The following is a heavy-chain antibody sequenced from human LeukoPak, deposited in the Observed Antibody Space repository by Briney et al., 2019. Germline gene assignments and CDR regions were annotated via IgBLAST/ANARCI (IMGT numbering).Heavy chain of an antibody. V-gene: IGHV3-7*01. CDR2: IKQDGSEK. J-gene: IGHJ3*02. Sequence: GGSLRLSCAASGFTFSSYWMSWVRQAPGKGLEWVANIKQDGSEKYYVDSVKGRFTISRDNAKSSLYLQMNSLRAEDTAVYYCARVPTLPLYCGGDCYSSDAFDIWGQGTMVTVSS. D-gene: IGHD2-21*02. CDR3: ARVPTLPLYCGGDCYSSDAFDI. CDR1: GFTFSSYW.